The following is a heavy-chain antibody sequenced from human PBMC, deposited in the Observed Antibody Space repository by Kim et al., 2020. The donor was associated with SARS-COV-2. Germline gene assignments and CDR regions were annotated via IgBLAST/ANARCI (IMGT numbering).Heavy chain of an antibody. D-gene: IGHD6-19*01. Sequence: SVKVSCEASGGTFSSYSISWVRQAPGQGLEWMGGIIPLFGTANYAQKVQGRVTITADESTNTAYMELSSLRSEDTAVYYCARDPGQGSGWYLGAFAIWGQGTMVTVSS. J-gene: IGHJ3*02. CDR3: ARDPGQGSGWYLGAFAI. CDR2: IIPLFGTA. CDR1: GGTFSSYS. V-gene: IGHV1-69*13.